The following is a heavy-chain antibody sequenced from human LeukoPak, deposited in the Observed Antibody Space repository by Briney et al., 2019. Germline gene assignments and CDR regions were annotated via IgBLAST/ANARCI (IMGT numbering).Heavy chain of an antibody. D-gene: IGHD3-10*01. CDR2: ISGSGGST. J-gene: IGHJ4*02. CDR1: GFTFSSYA. CDR3: ARMVQYGSGSLGY. V-gene: IGHV3-23*01. Sequence: RPGGSLRLSCAASGFTFSSYAMSWVRQAPGKGLEWVSAISGSGGSTYYADSVKGRFTISRDNSKNTLYLQMNSLRAEDTAVYYCARMVQYGSGSLGYWGQGTLVTVSS.